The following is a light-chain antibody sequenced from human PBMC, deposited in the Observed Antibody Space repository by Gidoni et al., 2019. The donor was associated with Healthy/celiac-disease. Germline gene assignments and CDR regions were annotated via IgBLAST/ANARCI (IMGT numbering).Light chain of an antibody. V-gene: IGLV2-11*01. CDR1: SSDVGGYTY. J-gene: IGLJ1*01. CDR2: DVS. CDR3: CSYAGSYV. Sequence: QSALTQPRSVSGSHGQSVTISCTGTSSDVGGYTYVSWYQQHPGKAPKLMIYDVSKRPSGVPDRFSGSKSGSTASLTISGLQAEDEADYYCCSYAGSYVFGTGTKVTVL.